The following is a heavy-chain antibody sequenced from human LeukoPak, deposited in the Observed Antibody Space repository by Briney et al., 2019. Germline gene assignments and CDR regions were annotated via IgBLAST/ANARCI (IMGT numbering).Heavy chain of an antibody. CDR1: GDSVSSNSAA. CDR2: TYYRSKWYN. CDR3: ARSRGIAAADDY. J-gene: IGHJ4*02. V-gene: IGHV6-1*01. Sequence: SQTLSLTCAISGDSVSSNSAAWNWIRQSPPRGLEWLGRTYYRSKWYNDYAVSVKSRITINPDTSKNQSSLQLNSVTPEDTAVYYCARSRGIAAADDYWGQGTLVTVSS. D-gene: IGHD6-13*01.